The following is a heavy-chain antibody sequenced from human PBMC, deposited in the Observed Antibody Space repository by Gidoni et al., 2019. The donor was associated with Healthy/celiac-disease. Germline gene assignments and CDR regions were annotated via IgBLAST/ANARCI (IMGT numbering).Heavy chain of an antibody. D-gene: IGHD2-21*02. CDR2: INSDGSST. CDR3: ARRPLGRGDFLDY. CDR1: GFTFSSYW. V-gene: IGHV3-74*01. Sequence: EVQLVESGGGLVQPGRSLRLSCAASGFTFSSYWMHWVRQAPGKGLVWVSRINSDGSSTSYADSVKGRFTISRDNAKNTLYLQMNSLRAEDTAVYYCARRPLGRGDFLDYWGQGTLVTVSS. J-gene: IGHJ4*02.